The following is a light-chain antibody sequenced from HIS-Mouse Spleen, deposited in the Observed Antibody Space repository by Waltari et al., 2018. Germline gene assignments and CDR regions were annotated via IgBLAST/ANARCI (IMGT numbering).Light chain of an antibody. J-gene: IGLJ1*01. CDR2: RNN. V-gene: IGLV1-47*01. CDR1: SSNIGSNY. Sequence: QSVLTQPPSASGTPGQRVTISCSGSSSNIGSNYVYWYQQLPGTAPKLLIYRNNQRPSGVPDRFSGSKSGPSASLAISGLRSEDEADYYCAAWDDSLSGYVFGTGTKVTVL. CDR3: AAWDDSLSGYV.